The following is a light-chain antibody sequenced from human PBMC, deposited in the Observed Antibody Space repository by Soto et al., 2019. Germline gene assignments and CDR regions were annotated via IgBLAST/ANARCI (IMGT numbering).Light chain of an antibody. CDR1: QSIGPY. CDR3: QQSHSSPLT. Sequence: DIQMTQSPSSLSASEGDRVTITCRASQSIGPYLSWYQQKPGKPPSLLIYVASALEGGVPSRFSGSGSGTDFTLTISSLQPEDFATYFCQQSHSSPLTFGQGTKVEI. V-gene: IGKV1-39*01. J-gene: IGKJ1*01. CDR2: VAS.